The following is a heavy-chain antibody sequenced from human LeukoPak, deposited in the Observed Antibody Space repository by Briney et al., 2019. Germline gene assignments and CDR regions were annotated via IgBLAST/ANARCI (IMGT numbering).Heavy chain of an antibody. D-gene: IGHD3-9*01. CDR3: ARDDILDY. Sequence: ASVKVSCKASGYTFTSYGISWVRQAPGQGLEWMGWINPNSGDTNYAQKFQGRVTMTRDTSISTTYMDLSSLRSDDTAVYYCARDDILDYWGQGTLVTVSP. J-gene: IGHJ4*02. CDR2: INPNSGDT. CDR1: GYTFTSYG. V-gene: IGHV1-2*02.